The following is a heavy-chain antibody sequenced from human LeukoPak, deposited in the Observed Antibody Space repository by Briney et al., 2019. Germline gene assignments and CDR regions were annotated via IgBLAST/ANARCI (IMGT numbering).Heavy chain of an antibody. CDR2: ISSSGSTI. Sequence: GGTLGLSCAASGFTFSSYEMNWVRQAPGKGLEWVSYISSSGSTIYYADSVKGRFTISRDNAKNSLYLQMNSLRAEDTAVYYCAELGITMIGGVWGKGTTVTISS. J-gene: IGHJ6*04. CDR3: AELGITMIGGV. CDR1: GFTFSSYE. D-gene: IGHD3-10*02. V-gene: IGHV3-48*03.